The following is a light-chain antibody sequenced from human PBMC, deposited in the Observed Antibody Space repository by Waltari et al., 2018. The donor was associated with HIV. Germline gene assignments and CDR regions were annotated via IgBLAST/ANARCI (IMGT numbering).Light chain of an antibody. Sequence: QSDLTQPPSVSGSPGQSVTIPCTGGSSDVDVYDRVGWYQQRPGTAPKRIIYGVTNRPSGVPDRFSGSRSGKTASLAISELQAEDEADYYCTSYATYSPLVFGGGTKLTVV. CDR3: TSYATYSPLV. V-gene: IGLV2-18*02. CDR1: SSDVDVYDR. CDR2: GVT. J-gene: IGLJ3*02.